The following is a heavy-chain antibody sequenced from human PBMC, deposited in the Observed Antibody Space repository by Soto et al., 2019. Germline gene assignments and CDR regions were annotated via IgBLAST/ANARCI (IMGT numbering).Heavy chain of an antibody. D-gene: IGHD3-10*01. CDR1: GGSISSGGYY. CDR3: ARDPHYYGSGSYRESIGGMDV. Sequence: SETLSLTCTVSGGSISSGGYYWSWIRQHPGKGLEWIGYIYYSGSTYYNPSLKSRVTISVDTSKNQFSLKLSSVTAADTAVYYCARDPHYYGSGSYRESIGGMDVWGQGTTVTVSS. CDR2: IYYSGST. V-gene: IGHV4-31*03. J-gene: IGHJ6*02.